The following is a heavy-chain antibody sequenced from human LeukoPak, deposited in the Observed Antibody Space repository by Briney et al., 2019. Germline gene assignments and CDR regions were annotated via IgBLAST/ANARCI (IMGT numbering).Heavy chain of an antibody. CDR2: INHNGNVN. CDR1: GLSFSSYT. Sequence: QPGGSLRLSCAASGLSFSSYTFNWVRQTPGKGLEWVASINHNGNVNYYVDSVKGRFTISRDNAKNSLYLQMSNLRAEDTAVYFCARGGGLDVWGQGATVTVSS. J-gene: IGHJ6*02. V-gene: IGHV3-7*03. CDR3: ARGGGLDV. D-gene: IGHD3-16*01.